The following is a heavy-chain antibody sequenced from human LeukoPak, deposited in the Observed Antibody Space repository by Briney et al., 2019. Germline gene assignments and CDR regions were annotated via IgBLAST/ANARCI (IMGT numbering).Heavy chain of an antibody. J-gene: IGHJ5*02. V-gene: IGHV4-38-2*02. CDR3: ARAYSSSWYYNWFDP. Sequence: NPSETLSLTCTVSGYSISSGYYWGWIRQPPGKGLEWIGSIYNSGSTYYNPSLESRVTISVDTSKNQFSLKLRSVTAADTAMYYCARAYSSSWYYNWFDPWGQGTLVTVSS. CDR1: GYSISSGYY. D-gene: IGHD6-13*01. CDR2: IYNSGST.